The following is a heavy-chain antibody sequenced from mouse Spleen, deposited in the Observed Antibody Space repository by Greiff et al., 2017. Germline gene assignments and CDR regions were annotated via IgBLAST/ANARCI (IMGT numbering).Heavy chain of an antibody. CDR2: INPNYGTT. Sequence: EVQLHQSGPELVKPGASVKISCKASGYSFTDYNMNWVKQSNGKSLEWIGVINPNYGTTSFNQKFKGKATLTVDQSSSTAYMQLNSLTSEDSAVYYCARGTTVVEDYFDYWGQGTTLTVSS. J-gene: IGHJ2*01. V-gene: IGHV1-39*01. CDR1: GYSFTDYN. D-gene: IGHD1-1*01. CDR3: ARGTTVVEDYFDY.